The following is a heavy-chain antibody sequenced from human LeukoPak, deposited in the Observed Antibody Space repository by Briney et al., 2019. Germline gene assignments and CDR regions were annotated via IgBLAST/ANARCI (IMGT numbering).Heavy chain of an antibody. CDR1: GFTFSTYA. V-gene: IGHV3-23*01. CDR3: ARDDCSTTPCYAY. D-gene: IGHD2-2*01. J-gene: IGHJ4*02. CDR2: ISGSGGSP. Sequence: PGGSLRLSCAASGFTFSTYAMSWVRQAPGKGLEWVSVISGSGGSPYYADSVKGRFTVSRDISKNTVYLQMNGLKAEDTAVYYCARDDCSTTPCYAYWGQGTLVTVSS.